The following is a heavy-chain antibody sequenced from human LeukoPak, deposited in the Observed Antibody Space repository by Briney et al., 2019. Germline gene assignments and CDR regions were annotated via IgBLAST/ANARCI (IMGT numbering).Heavy chain of an antibody. V-gene: IGHV4-59*11. J-gene: IGHJ3*02. CDR1: GASITGHY. D-gene: IGHD1-14*01. CDR3: ARDRISINALDM. Sequence: PSEILSLTCTVSGASITGHYLTWIRQPPGNGLEWIGYISHIGSTNYNPSLKSRVTISVDTSKNQFSLKLTSVTAADTALYYCARDRISINALDMWGQGTMVTVSS. CDR2: ISHIGST.